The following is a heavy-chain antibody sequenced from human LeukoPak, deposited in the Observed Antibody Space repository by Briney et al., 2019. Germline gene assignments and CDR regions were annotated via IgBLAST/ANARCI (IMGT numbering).Heavy chain of an antibody. J-gene: IGHJ5*02. CDR3: ARRRYSSSWYGANWFDA. D-gene: IGHD6-13*01. V-gene: IGHV1-8*03. CDR1: GYTFTSYD. Sequence: GASVQVSRKASGYTFTSYDINWVRQATGQGLEWMGWMNPNRGNTGYAQKFQGRVTLTRNTSISTAYMELSSLRSEDTAVYYSARRRYSSSWYGANWFDAWGQGTLVTVSS. CDR2: MNPNRGNT.